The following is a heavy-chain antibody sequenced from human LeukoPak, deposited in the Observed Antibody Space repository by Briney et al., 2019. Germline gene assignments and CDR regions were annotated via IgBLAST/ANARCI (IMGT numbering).Heavy chain of an antibody. CDR2: IIPIFGTA. Sequence: GASVKVSCKASGGTFSNYAISWVRQAPGQGLEWMGEIIPIFGTAHYAQKFQGRVTITTDESTRTASTTTAYMEVSSLRSDDTAVYYCASRSGFWSGYLDYWGQGTLVTVSS. CDR1: GGTFSNYA. CDR3: ASRSGFWSGYLDY. V-gene: IGHV1-69*05. D-gene: IGHD3-3*01. J-gene: IGHJ4*02.